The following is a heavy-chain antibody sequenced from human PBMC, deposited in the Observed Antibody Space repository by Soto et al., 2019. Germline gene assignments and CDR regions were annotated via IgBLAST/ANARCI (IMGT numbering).Heavy chain of an antibody. CDR1: GFDFTYYA. D-gene: IGHD1-26*01. CDR3: AKDEGAEGTLGLFDY. Sequence: QVQLVESGGGAVKPGESLRLSCVASGFDFTYYAMHWVRQAPGKGLESVAVMTSDGSKIHHTDSVKGRFTISRDNSKNPLYLKMNSLRKEDTAVYFCAKDEGAEGTLGLFDYWGQGTLVSVSS. V-gene: IGHV3-30*18. J-gene: IGHJ4*02. CDR2: MTSDGSKI.